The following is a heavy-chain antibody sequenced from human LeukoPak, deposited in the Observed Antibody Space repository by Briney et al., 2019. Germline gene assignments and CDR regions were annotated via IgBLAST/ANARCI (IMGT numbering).Heavy chain of an antibody. V-gene: IGHV4-59*01. J-gene: IGHJ4*02. CDR3: ARGPLYSYGPYYFDY. D-gene: IGHD5-18*01. Sequence: PSETLSLTCTVSGGSISSYYWSWIRQPPGKGLEWIGYIYYSGSTNYNPSLKSRVTISVDTSKNKFSLKLSSVTAADTAVYYCARGPLYSYGPYYFDYWGQGTLVTVSS. CDR2: IYYSGST. CDR1: GGSISSYY.